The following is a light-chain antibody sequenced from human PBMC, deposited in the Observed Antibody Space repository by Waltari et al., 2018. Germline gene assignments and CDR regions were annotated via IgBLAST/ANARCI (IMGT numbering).Light chain of an antibody. CDR3: LLSYSGSRV. CDR1: TGAVPTGHY. CDR2: DTT. Sequence: QAVVTQEPSLTVSPGGTVPLTCGSSTGAVPTGHYPYWFHQKPGQAPRTLIYDTTNRHSWTPARFSGSLLGGKAALTLSGAQPEDEADYYCLLSYSGSRVFGGGTKLTVL. J-gene: IGLJ3*02. V-gene: IGLV7-46*01.